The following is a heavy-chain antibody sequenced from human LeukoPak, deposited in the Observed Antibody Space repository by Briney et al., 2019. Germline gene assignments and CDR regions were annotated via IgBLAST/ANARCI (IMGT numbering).Heavy chain of an antibody. CDR2: IIPIFGTA. Sequence: ASVKVSCKASGYTFTSYAINWVRQAPGQGLEWMGGIIPIFGTANYAQKFQGRVTITADKSTSTAYMELSSLRSEDTAVYYCASLVAAGTRNDYWGQGTLVTVSS. CDR1: GYTFTSYA. CDR3: ASLVAAGTRNDY. J-gene: IGHJ4*02. V-gene: IGHV1-69*06. D-gene: IGHD6-13*01.